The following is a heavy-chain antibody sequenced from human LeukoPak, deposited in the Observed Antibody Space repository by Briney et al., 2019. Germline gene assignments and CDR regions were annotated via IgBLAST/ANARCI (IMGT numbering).Heavy chain of an antibody. CDR2: TYYRSKWYY. CDR1: GDSVSGSSPA. V-gene: IGHV6-1*01. CDR3: ARDDRGYYFDY. Sequence: SQTLSLTCAISGDSVSGSSPAWNWIRQSPSRGLEWLGRTYYRSKWYYDSPVSVKSRITINPDTSKHPFSLQLTSVTPEDTAVYFCARDDRGYYFDYWGQGTLVTVSS. J-gene: IGHJ4*02.